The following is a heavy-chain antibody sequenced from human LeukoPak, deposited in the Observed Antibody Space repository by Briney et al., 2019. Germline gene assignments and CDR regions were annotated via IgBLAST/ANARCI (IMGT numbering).Heavy chain of an antibody. J-gene: IGHJ6*02. CDR1: GFTFSNYN. CDR3: ARGYYESRGFHSYYGTDV. CDR2: IISRGSYT. Sequence: GGSLRLSCAASGFTFSNYNMNWVRQAPGKGLEWVSYIISRGSYTYYEDSVTGRFTISRDNATNSLYLQMNSLRAEDTAVYYCARGYYESRGFHSYYGTDVWGQGTTVSVSS. V-gene: IGHV3-21*06. D-gene: IGHD3-22*01.